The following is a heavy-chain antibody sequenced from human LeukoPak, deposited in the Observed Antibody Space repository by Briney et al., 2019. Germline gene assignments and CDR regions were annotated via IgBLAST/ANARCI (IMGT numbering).Heavy chain of an antibody. CDR1: GGSIGTNY. CDR3: ARDPGWGLRYFDL. V-gene: IGHV4-59*01. CDR2: IFYSGDT. J-gene: IGHJ2*01. D-gene: IGHD2-15*01. Sequence: PWETVSLTCSLSGGSIGTNYWSWIRQPPGKGLEFIGYIFYSGDTHYNPSLESRLSMSIDTAKNQFSLKLTSVTAADTAVYYCARDPGWGLRYFDLWGRGALVTVSS.